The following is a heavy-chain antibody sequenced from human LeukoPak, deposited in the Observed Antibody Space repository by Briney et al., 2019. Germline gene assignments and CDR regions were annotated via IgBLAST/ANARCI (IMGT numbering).Heavy chain of an antibody. CDR1: GGSVSSGSYY. CDR2: IYYSGST. J-gene: IGHJ4*02. V-gene: IGHV4-31*03. D-gene: IGHD2/OR15-2a*01. CDR3: ARLLDSTEY. Sequence: KSSETLSLTCTVSGGSVSSGSYYWSWIRQHPGKGLEWIGYIYYSGSTYYNPSLQSRVTISVDTSENQFSLKLSSVTAADTAVYYCARLLDSTEYWGQGTLVTVSS.